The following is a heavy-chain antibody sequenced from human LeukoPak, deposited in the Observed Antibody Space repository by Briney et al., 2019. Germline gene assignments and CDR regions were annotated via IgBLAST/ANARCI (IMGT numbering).Heavy chain of an antibody. V-gene: IGHV4-34*01. Sequence: PSETLSLTCAVYGGSFSGYYWSWIRQPPGKGLEWIGEIYHSGSTYYNPSLKSRVTISVDTSKNQFSLKLSSVTAADTAVYYCARAAYGSGSYDVDYWGQGTLVTVSS. D-gene: IGHD3-10*01. J-gene: IGHJ4*02. CDR1: GGSFSGYY. CDR2: IYHSGST. CDR3: ARAAYGSGSYDVDY.